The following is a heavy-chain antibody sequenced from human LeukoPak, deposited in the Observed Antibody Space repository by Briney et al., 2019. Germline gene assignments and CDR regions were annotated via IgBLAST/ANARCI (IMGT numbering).Heavy chain of an antibody. D-gene: IGHD3-3*01. Sequence: GGSLRLSCAASGFTFSSYGMHWVRQAPGKGLEWVAFIRYEGSNKYYADSVKGRFTISRDNSKNTLYLQMNSLRAEDTAVYYCAKPEALDITIFGVVIDLDFDYWGQGTLVTVSS. CDR3: AKPEALDITIFGVVIDLDFDY. CDR2: IRYEGSNK. J-gene: IGHJ4*02. CDR1: GFTFSSYG. V-gene: IGHV3-30*02.